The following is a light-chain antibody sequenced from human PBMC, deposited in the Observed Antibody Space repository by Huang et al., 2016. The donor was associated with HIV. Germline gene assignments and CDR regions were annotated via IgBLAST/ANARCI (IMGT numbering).Light chain of an antibody. CDR3: QQRSNWPPDLT. CDR1: QSVSRY. Sequence: EIVLTQSPATLSLSPGESATLSCRASQSVSRYLAWYQQKPGQAPRLLIYDASNRATGIPARFSGSGSGTDFTLTISSLEPEDCAVYYCQQRSNWPPDLTFGGGTKVEIK. V-gene: IGKV3-11*01. CDR2: DAS. J-gene: IGKJ4*01.